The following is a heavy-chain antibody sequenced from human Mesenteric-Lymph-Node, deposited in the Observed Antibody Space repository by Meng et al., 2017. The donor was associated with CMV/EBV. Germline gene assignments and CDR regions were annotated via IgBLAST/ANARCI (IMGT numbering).Heavy chain of an antibody. Sequence: GSLRLSCTVSGGSISSSSYYWGWIRQPPGKGLEWIGSIYYSGSTYYNPSLKSRVTISVDTSKNQFSLKLSSVTAADTAVYYCARDQGYTYGFSETDYWGQGTLVTVSS. D-gene: IGHD5-18*01. CDR1: GGSISSSSYY. V-gene: IGHV4-39*07. CDR2: IYYSGST. J-gene: IGHJ4*02. CDR3: ARDQGYTYGFSETDY.